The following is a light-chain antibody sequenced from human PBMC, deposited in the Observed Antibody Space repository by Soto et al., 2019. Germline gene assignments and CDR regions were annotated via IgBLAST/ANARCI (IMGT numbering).Light chain of an antibody. CDR3: QQYHSWPA. CDR1: QSVGDN. J-gene: IGKJ4*02. Sequence: TVMTQSPAALSVSPGDRASLSCRASQSVGDNLAWYQVRPGQSPRLLIYDASTRATGVPVRFTGSGSGTEFTLTIASLQSDDIAVYYCQQYHSWPAFGRGTRVEIK. CDR2: DAS. V-gene: IGKV3-15*01.